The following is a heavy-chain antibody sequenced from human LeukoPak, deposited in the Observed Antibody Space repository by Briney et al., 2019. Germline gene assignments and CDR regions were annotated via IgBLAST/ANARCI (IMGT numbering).Heavy chain of an antibody. CDR1: GYTLTELS. CDR2: FDPEDGET. D-gene: IGHD2-2*02. J-gene: IGHJ4*02. V-gene: IGHV1-24*01. CDR3: ASRHNRVPAAILQPGY. Sequence: ASVKVSCKVSGYTLTELSMHWVRQAPGKGLEWMGGFDPEDGETIYAQKFQGRVTMTEDTPTDTAYMELSSLRSEDTAVYYCASRHNRVPAAILQPGYWGQGTLVTVSS.